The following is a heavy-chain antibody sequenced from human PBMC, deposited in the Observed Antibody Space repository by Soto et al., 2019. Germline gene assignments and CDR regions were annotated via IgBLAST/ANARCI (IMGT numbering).Heavy chain of an antibody. CDR2: INHSGST. CDR1: GGSFSGYY. V-gene: IGHV4-34*01. Sequence: QVQLQQWGAGLLKPSETLSLTCAVYGGSFSGYYWSWIRQPPGKGLEWIGEINHSGSTNYNPSLKSRVTLSVDTSQNQFSLKLSSVTAADTAGYYCARYSSSWYYFDYWGQGTLVTGSS. CDR3: ARYSSSWYYFDY. D-gene: IGHD6-13*01. J-gene: IGHJ4*02.